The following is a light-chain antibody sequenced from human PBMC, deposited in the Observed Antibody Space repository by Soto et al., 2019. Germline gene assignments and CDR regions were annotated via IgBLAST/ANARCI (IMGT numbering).Light chain of an antibody. V-gene: IGLV2-23*02. CDR2: EVT. CDR3: CSYAGSSTLV. Sequence: QSALTQPASVSGSLGQSITISCTGTRSDVGSYSLVSWYQQYPGKVPKLMIFEVTKRPSGVGNRFSGSKSGNTASLTISGLQAEDEADYYCCSYAGSSTLVFGGGTKLTVL. CDR1: RSDVGSYSL. J-gene: IGLJ2*01.